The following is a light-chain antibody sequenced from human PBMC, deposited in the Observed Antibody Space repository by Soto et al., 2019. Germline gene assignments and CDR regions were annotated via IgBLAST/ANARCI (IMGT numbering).Light chain of an antibody. J-gene: IGLJ2*01. Sequence: QSALTQPRSVSGSPGQSVTISCTGTSSDVGTYNYVSWYQQHPGKAPKLMIYDVSQRPSGVPDRFSGSKSGNTASLTISGLQAEDDSDYYCCSYAGSYTPVFGGGTKLTAL. CDR3: CSYAGSYTPV. CDR2: DVS. V-gene: IGLV2-11*01. CDR1: SSDVGTYNY.